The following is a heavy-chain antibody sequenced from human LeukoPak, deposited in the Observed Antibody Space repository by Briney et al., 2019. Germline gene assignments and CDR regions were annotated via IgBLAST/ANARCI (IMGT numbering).Heavy chain of an antibody. Sequence: SETLSLTCAVYGGSFSGYYWSWIRQPPEKGLEWIGEINHSGSTNYNPSLKSRVTISVDTSKNQFSLKLSSVTAADTAVYYCATTPYYYDPSGIDYWGQGTLVTVSS. V-gene: IGHV4-34*01. J-gene: IGHJ4*02. CDR2: INHSGST. CDR3: ATTPYYYDPSGIDY. CDR1: GGSFSGYY. D-gene: IGHD3-22*01.